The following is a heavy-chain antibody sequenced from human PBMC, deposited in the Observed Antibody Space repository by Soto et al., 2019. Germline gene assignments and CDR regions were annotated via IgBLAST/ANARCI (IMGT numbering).Heavy chain of an antibody. J-gene: IGHJ4*02. CDR2: TFYRSKWRN. CDR3: ARDVGTDLPFDY. V-gene: IGHV6-1*01. Sequence: SQTLSLTCAISGDSVSSSSAAWNWIRQSPSRGLEWLGRTFYRSKWRNDYAESVKSRITISPDTSKNQFSLQLNSVTPEDTAVYYCARDVGTDLPFDYWGQGTLVTVSS. D-gene: IGHD2-21*02. CDR1: GDSVSSSSAA.